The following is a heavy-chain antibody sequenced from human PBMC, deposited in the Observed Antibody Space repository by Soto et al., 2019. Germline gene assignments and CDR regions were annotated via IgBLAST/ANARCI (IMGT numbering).Heavy chain of an antibody. Sequence: SETLSLTCTVSGGSVSSGSYYWSWIRQPPGKGLEWIGYIYYSGSTNYNPSLKSRVTISVDTSKNQFSLKLSSVTAADTAVYYCARGRCPSWIQPSSDFDYWGQGTLVTVSS. D-gene: IGHD5-18*01. CDR1: GGSVSSGSYY. CDR2: IYYSGST. V-gene: IGHV4-61*01. CDR3: ARGRCPSWIQPSSDFDY. J-gene: IGHJ4*02.